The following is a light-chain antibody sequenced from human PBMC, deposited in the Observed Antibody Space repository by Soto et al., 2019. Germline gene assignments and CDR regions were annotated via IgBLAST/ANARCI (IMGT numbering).Light chain of an antibody. Sequence: EVVMTQSTGTLSSSPGERASRCCRASQSVSAGYFAWYQQRPGQAPRLLIYETSSRTTGLPDRFSGSGSGTDFTLTISRLEPEDFAVYYCQQYGDSPTFGQGTKVDIK. CDR3: QQYGDSPT. J-gene: IGKJ1*01. CDR1: QSVSAGY. CDR2: ETS. V-gene: IGKV3-20*01.